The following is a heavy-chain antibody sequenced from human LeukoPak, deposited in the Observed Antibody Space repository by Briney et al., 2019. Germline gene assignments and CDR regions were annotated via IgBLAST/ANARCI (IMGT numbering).Heavy chain of an antibody. D-gene: IGHD3-10*01. V-gene: IGHV7-4-1*02. J-gene: IGHJ3*02. CDR2: INTNTGNP. Sequence: ASVKVSCKASGYTFTSYAMNWVRQAPGQGLEWMGWINTNTGNPTYAQGFTGRFVFSLDTSVSTAYLQISSLKAEDTAVYYCARVRASSGSYYNWVVAFDIWGQGTMVTVSS. CDR3: ARVRASSGSYYNWVVAFDI. CDR1: GYTFTSYA.